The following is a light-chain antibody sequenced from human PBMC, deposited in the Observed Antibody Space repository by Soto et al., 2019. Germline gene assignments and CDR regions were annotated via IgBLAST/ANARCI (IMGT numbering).Light chain of an antibody. Sequence: QSVLTQSPSASASLGASVKLTCTLSSVHSSYAIAWHQQQPEKGPRYLMKLNSDGSHSKGDGIPDRCSGSSSGAERYLIISSLQSEDEADYYCQTWGTGIHVFGTGTKLTVL. CDR1: SVHSSYA. CDR2: LNSDGSH. J-gene: IGLJ1*01. CDR3: QTWGTGIHV. V-gene: IGLV4-69*01.